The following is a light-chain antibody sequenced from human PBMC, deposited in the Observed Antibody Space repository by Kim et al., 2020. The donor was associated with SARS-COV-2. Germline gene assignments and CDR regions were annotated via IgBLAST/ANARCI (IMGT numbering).Light chain of an antibody. Sequence: DIQMTQSPSTLSASVGDRVTITCRASKSINNWLAWYQQKPGKAPKLLIYKASTLESGVPLRFSGSASGTEFTLTISSLQPDDFGTYYCQQYSSYSQTFGQGTKVDIK. CDR3: QQYSSYSQT. CDR2: KAS. V-gene: IGKV1-5*03. CDR1: KSINNW. J-gene: IGKJ1*01.